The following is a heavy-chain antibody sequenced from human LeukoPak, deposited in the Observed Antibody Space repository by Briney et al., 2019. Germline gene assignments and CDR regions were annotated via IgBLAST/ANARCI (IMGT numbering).Heavy chain of an antibody. D-gene: IGHD3-3*02. CDR1: GYSISSGYY. CDR3: ARLRRSRLAEFDY. J-gene: IGHJ4*02. Sequence: PSETLSLTCTVSGYSISSGYYWGWIRQPPGKGLERIGSIYHSGSTYYNPSLKSRVTISVDTSKNQFSLKLSSVTAADTAVYYCARLRRSRLAEFDYWGQGTLVTVSS. V-gene: IGHV4-38-2*02. CDR2: IYHSGST.